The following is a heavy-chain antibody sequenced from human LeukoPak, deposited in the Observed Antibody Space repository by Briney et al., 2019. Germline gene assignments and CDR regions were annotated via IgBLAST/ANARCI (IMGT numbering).Heavy chain of an antibody. D-gene: IGHD2-15*01. J-gene: IGHJ5*02. Sequence: SVKVSCKASGGTFSSYAISWVRQAPGQGLEWMGRIIPIFGTANYAQKLQGRVTITTDESTSTAYMELSSLRSEDTAVYYCAREMFSRRKPGYCSGGSCSNWFDPWGQGTLVTVSS. CDR1: GGTFSSYA. CDR3: AREMFSRRKPGYCSGGSCSNWFDP. V-gene: IGHV1-69*05. CDR2: IIPIFGTA.